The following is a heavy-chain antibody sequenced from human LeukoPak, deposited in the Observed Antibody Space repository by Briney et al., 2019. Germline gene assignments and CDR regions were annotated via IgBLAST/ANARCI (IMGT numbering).Heavy chain of an antibody. CDR1: GFTFSSYA. D-gene: IGHD3-3*01. V-gene: IGHV3-30*04. Sequence: GGSLRLSCAASGFTFSSYAMHWVRQAPGKGLEWVAVISYDGSNKYYADSVKGRFTISRDNSKNTLYLQMNSLRAEDTAVYYCAKDQGYYDFWSGYYMVYWGQGTLVTVSS. CDR3: AKDQGYYDFWSGYYMVY. CDR2: ISYDGSNK. J-gene: IGHJ4*02.